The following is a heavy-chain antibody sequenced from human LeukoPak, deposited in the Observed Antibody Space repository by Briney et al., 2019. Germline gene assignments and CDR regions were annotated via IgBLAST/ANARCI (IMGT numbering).Heavy chain of an antibody. CDR3: ARDPYCSSTSCYDYFDY. J-gene: IGHJ4*02. CDR1: GYTFTSYA. V-gene: IGHV7-4-1*02. Sequence: ASVKVSCKASGYTFTSYAMNWVRQAPGQGLGWMGWINTNTGNPTYAQGFTGRFVFSLDTSVSTAYLQISSLKAEDTAVYYCARDPYCSSTSCYDYFDYWGQGTLVTVSS. D-gene: IGHD2-2*01. CDR2: INTNTGNP.